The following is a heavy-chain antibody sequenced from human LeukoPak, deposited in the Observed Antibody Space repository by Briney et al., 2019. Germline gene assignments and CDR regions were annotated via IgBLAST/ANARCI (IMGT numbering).Heavy chain of an antibody. CDR1: GYTFTSYY. Sequence: ASVKVSCEASGYTFTSYYMHWVRQAPGQGLEWMGIINPSGGSTSYAQKFQGRVTMTRDTSTSTVYMELSSLRSEDTAVYYCARNIVVVPADSYAFDIWGQGTMVTVSS. V-gene: IGHV1-46*01. CDR3: ARNIVVVPADSYAFDI. D-gene: IGHD2-2*01. CDR2: INPSGGST. J-gene: IGHJ3*02.